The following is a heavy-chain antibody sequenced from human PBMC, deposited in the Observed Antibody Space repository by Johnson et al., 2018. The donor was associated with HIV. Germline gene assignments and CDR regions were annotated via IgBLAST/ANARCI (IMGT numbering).Heavy chain of an antibody. J-gene: IGHJ3*02. CDR1: GFTVSSNY. CDR3: AKAQGSLPVEIYAFDI. V-gene: IGHV3-66*01. D-gene: IGHD1-26*01. Sequence: VQVVESGGALVQPGGSLRLSCAASGFTVSSNYMSWVRQAPGKGLEWVSLIYSGGSTYYANSVKGRFTISRDNSKNTLYLQMGSLRAEDMAVYYCAKAQGSLPVEIYAFDIWGQGTMVTVSS. CDR2: IYSGGST.